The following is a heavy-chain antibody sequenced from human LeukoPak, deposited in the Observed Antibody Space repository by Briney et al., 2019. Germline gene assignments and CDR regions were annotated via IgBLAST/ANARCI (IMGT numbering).Heavy chain of an antibody. Sequence: PGGSLSLSCAASGFTFSSYGMHWVRQAPGKGLEWVAFIRFDGSNKYYADSVKGGFTISRDNSKNTLYLQMNSLRAEDTAVYYCAKGDYVWGSYPQYYFDYWGQGTLVTVSS. CDR2: IRFDGSNK. CDR3: AKGDYVWGSYPQYYFDY. CDR1: GFTFSSYG. V-gene: IGHV3-30*02. J-gene: IGHJ4*02. D-gene: IGHD3-16*02.